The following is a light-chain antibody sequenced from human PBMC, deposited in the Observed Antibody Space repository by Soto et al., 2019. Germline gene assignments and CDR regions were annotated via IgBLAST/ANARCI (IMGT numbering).Light chain of an antibody. CDR2: AAS. CDR3: QQLNSYPIT. CDR1: QGINSY. V-gene: IGKV1-9*01. J-gene: IGKJ5*01. Sequence: DIQLTQSPSFLSASVGDRVTVTCRASQGINSYLAWYQQKPGKAPKLLIYAASTLQSGVPSRFSGSGSGTEFTLTISSLQTEDFATYYCQQLNSYPITFGQGTRLEIK.